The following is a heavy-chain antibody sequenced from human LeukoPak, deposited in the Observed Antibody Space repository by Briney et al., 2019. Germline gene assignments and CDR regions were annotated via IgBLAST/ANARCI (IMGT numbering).Heavy chain of an antibody. D-gene: IGHD6-13*01. CDR1: GFTFSSYW. CDR3: ARQSGSSWYSFDY. J-gene: IGHJ4*02. V-gene: IGHV3-7*01. CDR2: IKQDGSEK. Sequence: GGSLRLSCTASGFTFSSYWMSWVRQAPGKGLEWVASIKQDGSEKYYVDSVKGRFTISRDNGKNSLYLQMNSLRAEDTAVYYCARQSGSSWYSFDYWGQGTLVTVSS.